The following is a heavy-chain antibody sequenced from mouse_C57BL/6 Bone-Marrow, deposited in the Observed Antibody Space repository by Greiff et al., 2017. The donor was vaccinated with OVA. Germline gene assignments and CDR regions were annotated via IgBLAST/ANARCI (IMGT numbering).Heavy chain of an antibody. Sequence: EVQLVESGPVLVKPGASVKMSCKASGYTFTDYYMNWVKQSHGKSLEWIGVINPYNGGNGYNQKLKGKATLPVDKSSSTADMELKSLTSEDSAVYYCATTVVWGQGTSVTVSS. CDR3: ATTVV. D-gene: IGHD1-1*02. J-gene: IGHJ4*01. CDR2: INPYNGGN. V-gene: IGHV1-19*01. CDR1: GYTFTDYY.